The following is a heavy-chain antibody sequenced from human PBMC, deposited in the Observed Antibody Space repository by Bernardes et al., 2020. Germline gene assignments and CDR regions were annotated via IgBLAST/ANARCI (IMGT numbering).Heavy chain of an antibody. CDR3: AKDQMPGIAAAGYYYGMDV. D-gene: IGHD6-13*01. V-gene: IGHV3-43*01. CDR1: GFTFDDYT. CDR2: ISWDGGST. J-gene: IGHJ6*02. Sequence: GSLRLYCAASGFTFDDYTMHWVRQAPGKGLEWVSLISWDGGSTYYADSVKGRFTISRDNSKNSLYLQMNSLRTEDTALYYCAKDQMPGIAAAGYYYGMDVWGQGTTVTVSS.